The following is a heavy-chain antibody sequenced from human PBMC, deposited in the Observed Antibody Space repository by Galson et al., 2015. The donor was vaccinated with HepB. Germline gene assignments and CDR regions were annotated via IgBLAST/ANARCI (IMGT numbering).Heavy chain of an antibody. Sequence: QSGAEVKKPGESLKISCKGSGYSFTSYWIGWVRQMPGKGLEWMGIIYPGDSDTRYSPSFQGQVTISADKSISTAYLQWSSLKASDTAMYYCARLRKGEQWLLPIAFDIWGQGTMVTVSS. CDR1: GYSFTSYW. CDR2: IYPGDSDT. D-gene: IGHD6-19*01. V-gene: IGHV5-51*01. CDR3: ARLRKGEQWLLPIAFDI. J-gene: IGHJ3*02.